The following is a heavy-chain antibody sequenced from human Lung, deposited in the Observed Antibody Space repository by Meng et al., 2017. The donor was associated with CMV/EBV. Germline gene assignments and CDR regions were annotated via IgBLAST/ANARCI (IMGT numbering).Heavy chain of an antibody. D-gene: IGHD1-26*01. CDR3: ARHLRGYSWPKSD. Sequence: SCTVSDVSISNGTFFWGWIRQPPGKGLEWIGSFFHSGDTYSNPSLRSRVAISVDTSKNQFSLRLSSVTATDTAVYYCARHLRGYSWPKSDWGQGTXVTVSS. CDR1: DVSISNGTFF. CDR2: FFHSGDT. J-gene: IGHJ4*02. V-gene: IGHV4-39*01.